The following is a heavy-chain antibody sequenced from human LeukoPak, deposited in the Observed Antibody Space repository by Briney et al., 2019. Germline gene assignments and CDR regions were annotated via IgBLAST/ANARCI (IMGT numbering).Heavy chain of an antibody. CDR2: IYYSGST. D-gene: IGHD6-13*01. CDR1: GGSISSSSYY. CDR3: ARWRAGSSWYLFDY. V-gene: IGHV4-39*07. Sequence: PSETLSLTCTVSGGSISSSSYYWGWIRQPPGKGLEWIGSIYYSGSTYYNPSLKSRVTISVDTSKNQFSLKLSSVTAADTAVYYCARWRAGSSWYLFDYWGQGTLVTVSS. J-gene: IGHJ4*02.